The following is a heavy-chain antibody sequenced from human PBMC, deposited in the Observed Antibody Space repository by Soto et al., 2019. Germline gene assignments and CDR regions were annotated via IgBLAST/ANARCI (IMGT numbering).Heavy chain of an antibody. J-gene: IGHJ6*02. CDR3: AKGALGYFSGVICFHYYGMDV. Sequence: GRYPRISCAASGFTFSRYAMSWVRQAPGKGLEWVSAISGSGGSTYYADSVKGRFTISRDNSKNTLYLQMNSLRAEDTAVYYCAKGALGYFSGVICFHYYGMDVWGQGTSVTVFS. CDR2: ISGSGGST. V-gene: IGHV3-23*01. CDR1: GFTFSRYA. D-gene: IGHD2-15*01.